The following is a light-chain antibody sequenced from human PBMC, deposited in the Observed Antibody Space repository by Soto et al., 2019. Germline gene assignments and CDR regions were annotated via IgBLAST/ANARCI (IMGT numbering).Light chain of an antibody. V-gene: IGLV2-8*01. J-gene: IGLJ1*01. CDR2: GVT. CDR1: SSDVGYYDY. CDR3: SSYAGSNNFV. Sequence: QSVLTQPPSASGFPGQSVTISCTGTSSDVGYYDYVSWYQQHPGKAPKLVIYGVTKRPSGVPDRVSDSKSGNTASLTVSGLRAEDEADYYCSSYAGSNNFVFGIGTKLTVL.